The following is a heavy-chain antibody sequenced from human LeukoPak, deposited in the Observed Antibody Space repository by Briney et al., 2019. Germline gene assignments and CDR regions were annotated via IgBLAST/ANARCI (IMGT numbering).Heavy chain of an antibody. J-gene: IGHJ4*02. CDR1: GGSISSSSYY. Sequence: SETLSLTCTVSGGSISSSSYYWGWLRQPPGKGLEWVASIYYSGSTYYNPSLKSQVTISVNTSKNQCSLKLSSVTAAETAVYYCARHVRVGGSRGYWGQGTLVTVSS. CDR3: ARHVRVGGSRGY. V-gene: IGHV4-39*01. CDR2: IYYSGST. D-gene: IGHD1-26*01.